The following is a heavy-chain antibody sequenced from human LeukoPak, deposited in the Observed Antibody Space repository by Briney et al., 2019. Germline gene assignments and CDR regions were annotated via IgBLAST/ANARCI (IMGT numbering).Heavy chain of an antibody. CDR2: ISSSSSYI. J-gene: IGHJ4*02. D-gene: IGHD4-17*01. Sequence: GGSLRLSCAASGFTVSSNYMSWVRQAPGKGLEWVSSISSSSSYIYYADSVKGRFTISRDNAKNSLYLQMNSLRAEDTAVYYCARTTDYVSYSDYWGQGTLVTVSS. V-gene: IGHV3-21*01. CDR3: ARTTDYVSYSDY. CDR1: GFTVSSNY.